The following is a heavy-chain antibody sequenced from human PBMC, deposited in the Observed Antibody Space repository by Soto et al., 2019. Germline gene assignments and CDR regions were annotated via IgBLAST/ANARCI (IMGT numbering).Heavy chain of an antibody. V-gene: IGHV3-7*05. Sequence: EVQLVESGGGLVQPGGSLRLSCAASGFTFSSYWMSWVRQAPGKGLAWVANIKQDGSEKYYVDSVKGRFTISRDNAKNSLYLQMNSLRAEDTAVYYCARGTYYYDSSGYYDAFDIWDQGTMVTVSS. CDR3: ARGTYYYDSSGYYDAFDI. D-gene: IGHD3-22*01. J-gene: IGHJ3*02. CDR2: IKQDGSEK. CDR1: GFTFSSYW.